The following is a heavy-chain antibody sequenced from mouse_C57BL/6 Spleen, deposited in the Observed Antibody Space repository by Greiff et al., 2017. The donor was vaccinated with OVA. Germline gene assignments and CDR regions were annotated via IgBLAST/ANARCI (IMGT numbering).Heavy chain of an antibody. D-gene: IGHD2-4*01. J-gene: IGHJ3*01. CDR2: INPSSGYT. CDR1: GYTFTSYW. CDR3: ARYYDDGAWCAY. V-gene: IGHV1-7*01. Sequence: VQLQQSGAELAKPGASVTLSCTASGYTFTSYWMHWLKQRPGQGLEWIGYINPSSGYTKYNQKFKDKATLTADKSSSTAYIQLSSMTYEDAAVDYCARYYDDGAWCAYWGQGTLVTVSA.